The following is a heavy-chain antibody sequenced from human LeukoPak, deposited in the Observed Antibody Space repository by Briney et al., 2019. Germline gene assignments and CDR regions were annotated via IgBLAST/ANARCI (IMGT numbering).Heavy chain of an antibody. Sequence: PGRSLRLSCAASGFTFSSYGMHWVRQAPGKGLEWVAVISYDGSNKYYADSVKGRFTISRDNSKNTLYLQMNSLRAEDTAVYYCAKEAYSGYEKYYFDYWGQGTLVTVSS. V-gene: IGHV3-30*18. CDR3: AKEAYSGYEKYYFDY. D-gene: IGHD5-12*01. CDR2: ISYDGSNK. CDR1: GFTFSSYG. J-gene: IGHJ4*02.